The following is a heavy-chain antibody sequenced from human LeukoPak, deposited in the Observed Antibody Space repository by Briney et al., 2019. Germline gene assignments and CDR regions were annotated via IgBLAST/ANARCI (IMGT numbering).Heavy chain of an antibody. J-gene: IGHJ3*02. CDR2: IKRDGSEK. Sequence: PGGSLRLTWAASGFTLRTYWMSWVRQAPGEGLEWVASIKRDGSEKYYVDSVKGRFTISRDNAKNSLYLQMNSLRAEDTAVYHCVREASGGTKGVSGTFDIWGQGTLVTVSS. CDR1: GFTLRTYW. CDR3: VREASGGTKGVSGTFDI. V-gene: IGHV3-7*01. D-gene: IGHD6-13*01.